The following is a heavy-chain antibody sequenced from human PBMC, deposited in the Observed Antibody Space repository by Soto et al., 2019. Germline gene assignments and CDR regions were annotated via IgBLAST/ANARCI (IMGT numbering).Heavy chain of an antibody. CDR1: GFTFSSYG. CDR2: ISDDGSNK. V-gene: IGHV3-30*18. D-gene: IGHD3-22*01. Sequence: QVQLVESGGGVVQPGRSLRLSCAASGFTFSSYGMHWVRQAPGKGLEWVAVISDDGSNKYYAYSLKGRFTISRDNSKNTLYLQMNSLTAEATAVYYCAKEWVYDTSGWSFDYWGQGTLVTVSS. J-gene: IGHJ4*02. CDR3: AKEWVYDTSGWSFDY.